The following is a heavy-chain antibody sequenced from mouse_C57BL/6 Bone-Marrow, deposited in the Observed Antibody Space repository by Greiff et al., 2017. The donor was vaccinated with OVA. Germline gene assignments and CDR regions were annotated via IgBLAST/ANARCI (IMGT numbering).Heavy chain of an antibody. CDR1: GYTFTSYG. D-gene: IGHD1-1*02. CDR3: ARWEDGGRDYAMDY. CDR2: IYPRSGNT. Sequence: VQLQQSGAELARPGASVKLSCKASGYTFTSYGISWVKQRTGQGLEWIGEIYPRSGNTYYNEKFKGKATLTADKSSSTAYMELRSLTSEDSAVYFCARWEDGGRDYAMDYWGQGTSVTVSS. J-gene: IGHJ4*01. V-gene: IGHV1-81*01.